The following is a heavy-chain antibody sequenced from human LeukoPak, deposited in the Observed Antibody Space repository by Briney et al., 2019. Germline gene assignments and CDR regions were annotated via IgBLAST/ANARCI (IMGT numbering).Heavy chain of an antibody. J-gene: IGHJ4*02. V-gene: IGHV4-39*01. CDR3: ARHGGRYNWSPSD. CDR1: GGSISSSVYY. CDR2: GYYSGSTSGTT. Sequence: SETLSLTCTVSGGSISSSVYYWGWIRQPPGKGLDWIGSGYYSGSTSGTTYYNTSLESRVTISVDTSQSQFSLKLSSVTAADTAVYYCARHGGRYNWSPSDWGQGTLVTVSS. D-gene: IGHD1-20*01.